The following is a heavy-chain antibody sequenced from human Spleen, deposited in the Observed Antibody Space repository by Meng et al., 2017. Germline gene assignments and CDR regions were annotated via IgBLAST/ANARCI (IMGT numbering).Heavy chain of an antibody. CDR2: INGDTANR. V-gene: IGHV1-3*01. J-gene: IGHJ4*02. CDR3: ARVSTSYNNQRFDY. Sequence: QAQLVQSGPEVKEPGASVTLSCKSSGYIFTDYAFHWVRQAPGQGLEWMGWINGDTANRKHSQKFQDTLTITRDRSAATVYMELSSLTSDDTAVYFCARVSTSYNNQRFDYWGQGTLVTVSS. D-gene: IGHD4-11*01. CDR1: GYIFTDYA.